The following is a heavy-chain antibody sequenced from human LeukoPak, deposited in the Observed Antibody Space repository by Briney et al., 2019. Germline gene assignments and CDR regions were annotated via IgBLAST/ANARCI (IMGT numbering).Heavy chain of an antibody. CDR3: ARQGGYYYGSGSYECLDY. V-gene: IGHV4-39*01. J-gene: IGHJ4*02. D-gene: IGHD3-10*01. Sequence: SETLCLTCTVSGGSISSSSYYWGWIRQPPGKGLEWIGSIYYSGSTYYNPSLKSRVTISVDTSKNQFSLKLSSVTAADTAVYYCARQGGYYYGSGSYECLDYWGQGTLVTVSS. CDR2: IYYSGST. CDR1: GGSISSSSYY.